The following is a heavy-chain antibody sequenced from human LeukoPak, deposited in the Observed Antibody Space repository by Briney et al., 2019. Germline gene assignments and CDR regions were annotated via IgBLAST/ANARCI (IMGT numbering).Heavy chain of an antibody. D-gene: IGHD5-18*01. CDR3: AREDRRGYGDFDY. V-gene: IGHV4-4*02. J-gene: IGHJ4*02. CDR2: IYHSGST. Sequence: KASGTLSLTCAVSGGSISSSNWWSWVRQPPGKGLEWIGEIYHSGSTNYNPSLKSRVTISVDTSKNQFSLKLSSVTAADTAVYYCAREDRRGYGDFDYWGQGTLVTVSS. CDR1: GGSISSSNW.